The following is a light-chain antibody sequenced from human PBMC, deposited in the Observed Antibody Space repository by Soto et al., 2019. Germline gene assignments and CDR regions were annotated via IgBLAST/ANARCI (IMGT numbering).Light chain of an antibody. CDR3: QHYKTWPLA. J-gene: IGKJ4*01. CDR2: HTY. V-gene: IGKV3-15*01. Sequence: EIVMTQSPATLSVSPGERVTLSCRASQGVGRTLAWYRQQPGQAPRLLIYHTYIRATGVPARFSGSGSGTEFSLTISSLQSEDFAIYYCQHYKTWPLAFGGGTKVDI. CDR1: QGVGRT.